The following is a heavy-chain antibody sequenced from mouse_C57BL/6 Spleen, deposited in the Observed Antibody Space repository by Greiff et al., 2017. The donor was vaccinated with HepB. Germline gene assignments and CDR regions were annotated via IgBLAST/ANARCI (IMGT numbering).Heavy chain of an antibody. J-gene: IGHJ1*03. V-gene: IGHV1-50*01. CDR3: ARGAVTTNFDV. CDR2: IDPSDSYT. Sequence: VQLQQSGAELVKPGASVKLSCKASGYTFTSYWMQWVKQRPGQGLEWIGEIDPSDSYTNYNQKFKGKATLTVDTSSSTAYMQLSSLTSEDSAVYYCARGAVTTNFDVWGTGTTVTVSS. D-gene: IGHD2-12*01. CDR1: GYTFTSYW.